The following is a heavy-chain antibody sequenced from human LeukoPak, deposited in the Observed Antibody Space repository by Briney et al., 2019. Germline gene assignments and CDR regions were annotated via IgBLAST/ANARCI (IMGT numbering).Heavy chain of an antibody. D-gene: IGHD2-15*01. Sequence: GGSLRLSCATSGFTFSSYSMNWVRQAPGKGLEWVSSISSSSSYIYYADSVKGRFTISRDNAKNSLYLQMNSLRAEDTAVYYCARYYCSGGSCQFDYWGQGTLVTVSS. CDR2: ISSSSSYI. CDR3: ARYYCSGGSCQFDY. V-gene: IGHV3-21*04. J-gene: IGHJ4*02. CDR1: GFTFSSYS.